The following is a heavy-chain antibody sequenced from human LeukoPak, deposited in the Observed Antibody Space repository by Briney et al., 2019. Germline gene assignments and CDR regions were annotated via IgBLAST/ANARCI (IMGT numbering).Heavy chain of an antibody. Sequence: SETLSLTCAVHGGSFSGYYWSWIRQPPGKGLEWIGEINHSGSTNYNPSLKSRVTISVDTSKNQFSLKLSSVTAADTAVYYCARGHYAGFDPWGQGTLVTVSS. D-gene: IGHD2-2*01. CDR1: GGSFSGYY. V-gene: IGHV4-34*01. CDR2: INHSGST. J-gene: IGHJ5*02. CDR3: ARGHYAGFDP.